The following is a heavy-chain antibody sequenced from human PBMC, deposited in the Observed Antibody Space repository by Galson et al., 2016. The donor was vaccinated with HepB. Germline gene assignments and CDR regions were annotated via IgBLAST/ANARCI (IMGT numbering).Heavy chain of an antibody. V-gene: IGHV6-1*01. Sequence: CAISGDSVSSNGATWNWVRQSPSRGLEWLGRTYYRSKWSNDYAVSVKSRVTINPDTSKNQFSLHLNSVTPEDTAVYYCARAGGGRGSGLDYWGQGTPVTVSS. CDR2: TYYRSKWSN. D-gene: IGHD3-16*01. CDR3: ARAGGGRGSGLDY. CDR1: GDSVSSNGAT. J-gene: IGHJ4*02.